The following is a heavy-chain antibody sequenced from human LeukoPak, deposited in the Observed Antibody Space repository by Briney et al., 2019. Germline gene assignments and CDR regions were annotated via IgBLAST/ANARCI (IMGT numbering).Heavy chain of an antibody. CDR3: ARGVYGDHLFDY. Sequence: PSETLSLTCTVSGGSISSYYWSWIRQPPGKGLEWIGYIYYSGSTNYNPSLKSRVTISVDTSKNQFSLKLSSATAADTAVYYCARGVYGDHLFDYWGQGTLVTVSS. CDR1: GGSISSYY. J-gene: IGHJ4*02. D-gene: IGHD4-17*01. CDR2: IYYSGST. V-gene: IGHV4-59*01.